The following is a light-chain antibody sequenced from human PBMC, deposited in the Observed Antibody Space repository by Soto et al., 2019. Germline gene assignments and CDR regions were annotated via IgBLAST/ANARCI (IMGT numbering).Light chain of an antibody. J-gene: IGKJ5*01. V-gene: IGKV3-20*01. CDR2: GAS. Sequence: EIVLTQSPGTLSLSPGERATLSCRASQSVSSSYLAWYQQKPGQAPRLLIYGASRRATGIPDRFSGSGSGTDCTLTIIRLEPEDFAVYYCQQYGSSAITFGQGTRLEIK. CDR3: QQYGSSAIT. CDR1: QSVSSSY.